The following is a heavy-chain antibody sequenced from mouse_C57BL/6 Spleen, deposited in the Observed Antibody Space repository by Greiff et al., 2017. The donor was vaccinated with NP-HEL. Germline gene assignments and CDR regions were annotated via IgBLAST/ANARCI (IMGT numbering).Heavy chain of an antibody. J-gene: IGHJ2*01. CDR3: ARDNATVVSRGFDY. CDR2: IWTGGGT. CDR1: GFSLTSYA. V-gene: IGHV2-9-1*01. Sequence: VKLVESGPGLVAPSQSLSITCTVSGFSLTSYAISWVRQPPGKGLEWLGVIWTGGGTNYNSALNSRLSISKDNSKSQVVLKMNSLQTDDTARYYCARDNATVVSRGFDYWGQGTTLTVSS. D-gene: IGHD1-1*01.